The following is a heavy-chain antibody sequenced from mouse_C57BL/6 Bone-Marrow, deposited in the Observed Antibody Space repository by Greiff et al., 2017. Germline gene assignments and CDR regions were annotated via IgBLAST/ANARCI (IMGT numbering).Heavy chain of an antibody. D-gene: IGHD1-1*01. J-gene: IGHJ3*01. CDR2: IYPNSGST. Sequence: VQLKQPGAELVKPGPSVKLSCKASGYTFTSYWIHWVKPRPGQGLEWIGMIYPNSGSTNYNEKFKSKATLTVDKSSSTAYMQLSSLTSGDSAIYYCARKRYGSLWCANGGQGTLVP. CDR3: ARKRYGSLWCAN. V-gene: IGHV1-64*01. CDR1: GYTFTSYW.